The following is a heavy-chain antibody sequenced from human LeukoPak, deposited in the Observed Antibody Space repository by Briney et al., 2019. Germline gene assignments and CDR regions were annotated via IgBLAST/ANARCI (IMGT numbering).Heavy chain of an antibody. D-gene: IGHD3-22*01. CDR3: ARDRYYDSSGPPD. CDR2: IYTSGST. CDR1: GGSISSGSYY. J-gene: IGHJ4*02. Sequence: SETLSLTCTVSGGSISSGSYYWRWLRQPAGTGLEWIGRIYTSGSTNYSPSLKSRVTISVDTSKNQFSLKLSSVTAVDTAVYYCARDRYYDSSGPPDWGQGTLVTVSS. V-gene: IGHV4-61*02.